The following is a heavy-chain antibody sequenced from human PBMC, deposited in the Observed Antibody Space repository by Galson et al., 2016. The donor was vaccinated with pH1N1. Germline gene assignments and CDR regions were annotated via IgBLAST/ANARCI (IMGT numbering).Heavy chain of an antibody. CDR2: LSYDGSDQ. V-gene: IGHV3-30*18. Sequence: SLRLSCAASGFTFSSSGIHWVRQAPGKGLEWVAVLSYDGSDQYYADSVKGRVTISRDNSKNTVYLLLNSVTNEDTAVYFCAKASQYCRGGSCYANWLDPWGQGTLVTVSS. CDR3: AKASQYCRGGSCYANWLDP. CDR1: GFTFSSSG. J-gene: IGHJ5*02. D-gene: IGHD2-15*01.